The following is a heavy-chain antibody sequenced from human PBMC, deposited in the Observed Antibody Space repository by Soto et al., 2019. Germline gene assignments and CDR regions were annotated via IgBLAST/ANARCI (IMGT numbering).Heavy chain of an antibody. CDR1: GFTFSSYA. CDR3: AKDLSDFWSGYTGGIFDY. V-gene: IGHV3-23*01. CDR2: ISGSGGST. D-gene: IGHD3-3*01. Sequence: EVQLLESGGGLVQPGGSLRLSCAASGFTFSSYAMSWVRQAPGKGLEWVSAISGSGGSTYYADSVKGRFTISRDNSKNTLYLQMNSLRAEDTAVYYCAKDLSDFWSGYTGGIFDYWGQGTLVTVSS. J-gene: IGHJ4*02.